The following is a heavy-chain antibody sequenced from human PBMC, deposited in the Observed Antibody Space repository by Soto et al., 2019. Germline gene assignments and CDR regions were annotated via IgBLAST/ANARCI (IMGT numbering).Heavy chain of an antibody. CDR2: ISSSSSYT. J-gene: IGHJ4*02. D-gene: IGHD5-18*01. V-gene: IGHV3-11*06. Sequence: SLRLSCAASGFTFSDYYMSWIRQAPGKGLEWVSYISSSSSYTNYADSVKGRFTISRDNAKNSLYLQMNSLRAEDTAVYYCARGGTIAMVNYFDYWGQGTLVTVSS. CDR3: ARGGTIAMVNYFDY. CDR1: GFTFSDYY.